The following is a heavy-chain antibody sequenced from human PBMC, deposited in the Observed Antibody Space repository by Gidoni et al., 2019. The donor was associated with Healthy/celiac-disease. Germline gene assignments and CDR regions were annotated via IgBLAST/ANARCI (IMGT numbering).Heavy chain of an antibody. V-gene: IGHV3-23*01. D-gene: IGHD3-22*01. J-gene: IGHJ4*02. CDR3: AKDKAYITMIVEYYFDY. Sequence: EVQLLESGGGLVQPGGSLRLSCAASGFTFSSYAMSWVRQAPGKGLEWVPAISGSGGSTYYADSVKGRFTISRDNSKNTLYLQMNSLRAEDTAVYYCAKDKAYITMIVEYYFDYWGQGTLVTVSS. CDR1: GFTFSSYA. CDR2: ISGSGGST.